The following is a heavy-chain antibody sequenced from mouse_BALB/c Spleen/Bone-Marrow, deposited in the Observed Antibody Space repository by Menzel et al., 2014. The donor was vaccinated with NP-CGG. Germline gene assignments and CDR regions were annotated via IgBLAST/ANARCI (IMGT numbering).Heavy chain of an antibody. CDR3: ARQESIYDGYYGGFTY. CDR2: ISSGGGYT. J-gene: IGHJ3*01. V-gene: IGHV5-9-3*01. CDR1: GFTFSSFA. Sequence: EVKLVESGGGLVKPGGSLKLSCAASGFTFSSFAMSWVRQTPEKRPEWVATISSGGGYTYYPDSVKGRFTISRDNAKNSLYLQMSSLRSEDTAMYYCARQESIYDGYYGGFTYWGQGTLVTVSA. D-gene: IGHD2-3*01.